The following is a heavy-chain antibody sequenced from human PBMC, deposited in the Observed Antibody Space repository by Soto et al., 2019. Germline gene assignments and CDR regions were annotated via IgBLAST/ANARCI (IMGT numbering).Heavy chain of an antibody. CDR2: FGGSGGST. J-gene: IGHJ6*02. CDR1: GFTFSNYA. CDR3: ASDWTGDKCPCLDV. Sequence: EVQLLESGGGLVQPGGSLRLSCAAAGFTFSNYALTWVRQSPGKGLEWVSTFGGSGGSTYYADSERGRFTISRDNYKNTLFLKMNSMRAEDTAIYYCASDWTGDKCPCLDVWGHGTTVCVSS. V-gene: IGHV3-23*01. D-gene: IGHD2-21*01.